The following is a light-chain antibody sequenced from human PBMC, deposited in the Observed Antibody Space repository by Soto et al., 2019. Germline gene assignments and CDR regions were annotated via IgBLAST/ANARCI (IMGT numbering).Light chain of an antibody. CDR3: LQHSTYPRT. V-gene: IGKV1-17*01. J-gene: IGKJ1*01. CDR2: AAS. CDR1: QGIGSN. Sequence: DIQMTQSPSSLSASVGDRVTITCRASQGIGSNLGWFQQKPGKAPKRLIYAASSLQSGVPSRFSGSGSGTEFTLTISSLQPEDVATYYCLQHSTYPRTFGQGTKVEIK.